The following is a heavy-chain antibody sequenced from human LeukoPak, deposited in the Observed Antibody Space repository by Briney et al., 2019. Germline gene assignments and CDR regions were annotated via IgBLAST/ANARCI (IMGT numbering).Heavy chain of an antibody. CDR2: IYYSGST. V-gene: IGHV4-59*01. CDR1: GGSISSYY. J-gene: IGHJ2*01. D-gene: IGHD4-17*01. CDR3: ARIPSATVTSCYWYFDL. Sequence: PSETLSLTCTVSGGSISSYYWSWIRQPPGKGLEWIGYIYYSGSTNYNPSLKSRVTISVDTSKNQFSLKLSSVTAADTAVYYCARIPSATVTSCYWYFDLWGRGTLVTVSS.